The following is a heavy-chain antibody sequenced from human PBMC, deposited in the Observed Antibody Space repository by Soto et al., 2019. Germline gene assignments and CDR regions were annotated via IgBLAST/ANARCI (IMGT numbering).Heavy chain of an antibody. CDR2: ISGSGGST. V-gene: IGHV3-23*01. CDR3: AKRTTGWYFDL. J-gene: IGHJ2*01. Sequence: EVELLESGGGLVQPGGSLRLSCAASGFTFTRYAMNWVRQAPGKGLEWVSVISGSGGSTYYADSVKGRFTISRDNSKNTLYLQMNSLRAEDTAVYYCAKRTTGWYFDLWGRGTLVTVSS. CDR1: GFTFTRYA.